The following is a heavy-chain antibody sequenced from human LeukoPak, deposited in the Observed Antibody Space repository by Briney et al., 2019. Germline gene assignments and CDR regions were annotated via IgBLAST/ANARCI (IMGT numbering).Heavy chain of an antibody. CDR3: ARVPTGYCTNGVCYIGLLDY. D-gene: IGHD2-8*01. CDR2: IKQDGSEK. J-gene: IGHJ4*02. CDR1: GFTFSSYE. V-gene: IGHV3-7*01. Sequence: GGSLRLSCAASGFTFSSYEMNWVRQAPGKGLEWVANIKQDGSEKYYVDSVKGRFTISRDNAKNSLYLQMNSLRAEDTAVYYCARVPTGYCTNGVCYIGLLDYWGQGTLVAVSS.